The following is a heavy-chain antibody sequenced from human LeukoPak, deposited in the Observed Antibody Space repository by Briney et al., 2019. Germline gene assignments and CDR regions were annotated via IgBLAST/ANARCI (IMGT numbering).Heavy chain of an antibody. D-gene: IGHD3-22*01. CDR2: IYPGDSDT. J-gene: IGHJ4*02. CDR1: GYSFTSYW. V-gene: IGHV5-51*01. Sequence: GESLKISCKGSGYSFTSYWIGWVRQMPGKGLEWMGIIYPGDSDTRYSPSFQGQVTISADKSISTAYLQWSSLKASDTAMYYCARVYGGLKRSGYYSGGVPPVDYWGQGTLVTVSS. CDR3: ARVYGGLKRSGYYSGGVPPVDY.